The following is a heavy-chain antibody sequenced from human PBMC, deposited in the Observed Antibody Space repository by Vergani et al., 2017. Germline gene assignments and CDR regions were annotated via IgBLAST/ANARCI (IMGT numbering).Heavy chain of an antibody. CDR1: GFTFSSYS. D-gene: IGHD6-19*01. CDR2: ISSSSSYI. CDR3: AREPEQWLVKYYYGMDV. J-gene: IGHJ6*02. V-gene: IGHV3-21*01. Sequence: EVQLLESGGGLVQPGGSLRLSCAASGFTFSSYSMNWVRQAPGKGLEWVSSISSSSSYIYYADSVKGRFTISRDNAKNSLYLQMNSLRAEDTAVYYCAREPEQWLVKYYYGMDVWGQGTTVTVSS.